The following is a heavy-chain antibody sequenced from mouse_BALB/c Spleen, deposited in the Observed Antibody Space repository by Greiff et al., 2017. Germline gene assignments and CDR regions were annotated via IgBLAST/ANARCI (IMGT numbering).Heavy chain of an antibody. D-gene: IGHD2-12*01. Sequence: EVQLVESGGGLVKPGGSLKLSCAASGFTFSSYAMSWVRQTPEKRLEWVASISSGGSTYYPDSVKGRVTISRDNARNILYLQMSSLRSEDTAMYFCARAQFYDGFAYWGQGTLVTVSA. V-gene: IGHV5-6-5*01. J-gene: IGHJ3*01. CDR3: ARAQFYDGFAY. CDR1: GFTFSSYA. CDR2: ISSGGST.